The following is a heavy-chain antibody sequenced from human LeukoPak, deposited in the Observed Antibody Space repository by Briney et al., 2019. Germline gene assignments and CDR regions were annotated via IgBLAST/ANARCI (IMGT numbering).Heavy chain of an antibody. CDR3: ARGFDYDILTGYYNVGPYFDY. CDR1: GYTFTSYA. D-gene: IGHD3-9*01. V-gene: IGHV1-18*01. CDR2: ISAYNGNT. Sequence: ASVKVSCKASGYTFTSYAMNWVRQAPGQGLEWMGWISAYNGNTNYAQKLQGRVTMTTDTSTSTAYMELRSLRSDDTAVYYCARGFDYDILTGYYNVGPYFDYWGQGTLVTVSS. J-gene: IGHJ4*02.